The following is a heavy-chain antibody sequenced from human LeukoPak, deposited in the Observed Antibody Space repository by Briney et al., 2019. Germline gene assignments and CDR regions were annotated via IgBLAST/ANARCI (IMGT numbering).Heavy chain of an antibody. D-gene: IGHD3-3*01. CDR1: GGSISSYY. V-gene: IGHV4-59*01. CDR3: ARSTIFGVTAPPDV. J-gene: IGHJ6*02. CDR2: IYYSGST. Sequence: SETLSLTCTVSGGSISSYYWSRIRQPPGKGLEWIGYIYYSGSTNYNPSLKSRVTISVDTSKDQFSLKLSSVTAADTAVYYCARSTIFGVTAPPDVWGQGTTVTVSS.